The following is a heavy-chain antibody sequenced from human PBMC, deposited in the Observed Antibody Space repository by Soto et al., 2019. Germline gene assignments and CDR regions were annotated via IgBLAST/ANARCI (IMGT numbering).Heavy chain of an antibody. CDR2: INAGNGNT. V-gene: IGHV1-3*01. CDR3: ARVGAVAGIIYAFDI. CDR1: GYTFTSYA. Sequence: QVQLVQSGAEVKKPGASVKVSCKASGYTFTSYAMHWVRQAPGQRLEWMGWINAGNGNTKYSQKFQGRVTITRDTSASTAYMELSSLRSEDTAVYYCARVGAVAGIIYAFDICGQGTMVTVSS. D-gene: IGHD6-19*01. J-gene: IGHJ3*02.